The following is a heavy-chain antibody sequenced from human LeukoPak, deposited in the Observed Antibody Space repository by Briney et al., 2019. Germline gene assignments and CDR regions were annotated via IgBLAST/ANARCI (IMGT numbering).Heavy chain of an antibody. CDR2: MSHDGVKI. J-gene: IGHJ4*02. Sequence: GGSLRLSCAASGFTFRTYAMHWVRQAPGKGLEWVAFMSHDGVKIFHADSVKGRFTISRDNSKNTLYLQMNSLRAEDTAVYYCARRAGAYSHPYDYWGQGTLVTVSS. V-gene: IGHV3-30*03. D-gene: IGHD4/OR15-4a*01. CDR3: ARRAGAYSHPYDY. CDR1: GFTFRTYA.